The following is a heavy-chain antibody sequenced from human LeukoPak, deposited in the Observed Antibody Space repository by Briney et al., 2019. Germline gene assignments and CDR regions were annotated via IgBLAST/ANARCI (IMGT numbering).Heavy chain of an antibody. Sequence: ASVKVSCKASGYTLTSYAMHWVRQAPGQRLEWMGWINAGNGNTKYSQKFQGRVTITRDTSASTAYMELSSLRSEDTAVYYCARVLGRGVSNFDYWGQGTLVTVSS. CDR1: GYTLTSYA. V-gene: IGHV1-3*01. D-gene: IGHD3-10*01. J-gene: IGHJ4*02. CDR3: ARVLGRGVSNFDY. CDR2: INAGNGNT.